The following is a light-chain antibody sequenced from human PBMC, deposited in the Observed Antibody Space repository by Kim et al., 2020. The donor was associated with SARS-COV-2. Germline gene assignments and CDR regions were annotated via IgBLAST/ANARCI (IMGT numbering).Light chain of an antibody. J-gene: IGKJ1*01. V-gene: IGKV3-15*01. CDR1: QSVTNQ. Sequence: VSPGEGATLSCRASQSVTNQLAWYQQKPGQAPRLLIYGVSTRATGIPARFSGSGSVTEFTLTITSLQSEDFAVYYCHQHSNWPWTFGQGTKVDIK. CDR2: GVS. CDR3: HQHSNWPWT.